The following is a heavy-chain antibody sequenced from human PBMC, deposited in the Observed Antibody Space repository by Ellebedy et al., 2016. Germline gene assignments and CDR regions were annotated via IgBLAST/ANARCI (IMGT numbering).Heavy chain of an antibody. CDR2: IYVADSDT. J-gene: IGHJ4*02. D-gene: IGHD5-24*01. CDR3: ATCRDGYNLPDY. V-gene: IGHV5-51*06. CDR1: GYSLTSYW. Sequence: GESLKISXKGSGYSLTSYWIAWVRQMPGKGLEWMGIIYVADSDTRYSPSFQGQVTMSADKSIRTAYLQWSNLRASDTAMYYCATCRDGYNLPDYWGQGTLVTVSS.